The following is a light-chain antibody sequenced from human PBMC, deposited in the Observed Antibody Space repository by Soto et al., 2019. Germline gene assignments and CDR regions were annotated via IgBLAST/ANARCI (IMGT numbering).Light chain of an antibody. CDR1: SSDVGGYNY. CDR2: EVS. CDR3: ASYASSVTYV. V-gene: IGLV2-14*01. Sequence: QSVLTQPASVSGSPGQSITISCTGTSSDVGGYNYVSWYQLHPGKAPKLMIHEVSERPSGVSNRFSGSKSGNTASLTISGLQAEDEAEYYCASYASSVTYVFGSGTKVTVL. J-gene: IGLJ1*01.